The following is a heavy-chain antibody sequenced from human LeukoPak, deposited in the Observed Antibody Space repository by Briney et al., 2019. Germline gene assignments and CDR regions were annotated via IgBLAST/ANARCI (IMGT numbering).Heavy chain of an antibody. CDR2: IYYGGST. J-gene: IGHJ4*02. V-gene: IGHV4-59*01. CDR3: ERGPPKGGVVPAARFDY. CDR1: GGSISSYY. D-gene: IGHD2-2*01. Sequence: PSQSLSLTCTVSGGSISSYYGSWIRQPPGKGLEWMGYIYYGGSTNYNPSLKNRVTISVDTSKNQFSLKLSSLTAADTAVYYCERGPPKGGVVPAARFDYWGQGTLVTVSS.